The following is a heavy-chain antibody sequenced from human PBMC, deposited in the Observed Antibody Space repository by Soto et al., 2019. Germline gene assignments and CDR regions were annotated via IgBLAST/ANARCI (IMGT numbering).Heavy chain of an antibody. CDR3: ARTVMPVGNLASFDH. CDR1: GGSVSSVKYF. D-gene: IGHD7-27*01. CDR2: IYNNGNT. V-gene: IGHV4-61*01. J-gene: IGHJ4*02. Sequence: QMQLQESGPGLVKPSETLSLTCNVSGGSVSSVKYFWSWIRQPPGKGLEWIAYIYNNGNTNYNPSLTRRATISVVTSKNQCSLKLTSVTAADSAVYFCARTVMPVGNLASFDHWGQGVLVTVSS.